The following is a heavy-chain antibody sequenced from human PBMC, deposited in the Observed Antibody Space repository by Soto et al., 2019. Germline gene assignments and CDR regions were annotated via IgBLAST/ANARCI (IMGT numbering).Heavy chain of an antibody. CDR2: FSGSTTNT. CDR1: GFTFNVYA. Sequence: GGSLRLSCAASGFTFNVYAMSWVRQAPGKGLEWVSTFSGSTTNTYYADSVKGRFTISRDNSKNTLYLQMNSLRVDDTAVYYCAKRGDSGSYYFNSWGQGTLVTVSS. V-gene: IGHV3-23*01. J-gene: IGHJ4*02. CDR3: AKRGDSGSYYFNS. D-gene: IGHD3-10*01.